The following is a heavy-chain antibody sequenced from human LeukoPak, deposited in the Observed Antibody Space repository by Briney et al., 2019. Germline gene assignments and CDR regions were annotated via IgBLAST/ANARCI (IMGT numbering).Heavy chain of an antibody. V-gene: IGHV3-30-3*01. CDR2: ISYDGSNK. CDR1: GFTFSTYA. Sequence: PGRSLRLSCTASGFTFSTYAMHWVRQAPGKGLEWVAVISYDGSNKYYADSVKGRFTISRDNAKNSLYLQMNSLRAEDTAVYYCARDFRGSWVDYWGQGTLVTVSS. J-gene: IGHJ4*02. CDR3: ARDFRGSWVDY. D-gene: IGHD6-13*01.